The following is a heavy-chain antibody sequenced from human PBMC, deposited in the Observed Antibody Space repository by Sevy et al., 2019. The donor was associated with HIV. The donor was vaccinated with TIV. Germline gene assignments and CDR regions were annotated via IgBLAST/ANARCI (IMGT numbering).Heavy chain of an antibody. CDR2: ISGSGGST. CDR3: ARSYGSFGFDN. Sequence: GGSLRLSCAASGFTFSSYAMSWVRQAPGKGLEWVSAISGSGGSTYYADSVKGRFTISRDNAKNTVSLQMNSLRAEDTAVYYCARSYGSFGFDNWGQGTLVTVSS. CDR1: GFTFSSYA. V-gene: IGHV3-23*01. D-gene: IGHD3-16*02. J-gene: IGHJ4*02.